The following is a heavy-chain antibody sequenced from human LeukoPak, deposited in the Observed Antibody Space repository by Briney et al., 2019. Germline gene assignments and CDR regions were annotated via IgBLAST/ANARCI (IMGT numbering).Heavy chain of an antibody. CDR1: GGSISSYY. Sequence: SETLSLTCTVSGGSISSYYWSWIRQPPGKGLEWIGYIYYSGSTNYNPSLKSRVTISVDTSKNQFSLKLSSVTAADMAVYYCARRRDGHNSWAFDIWGQGTMVTVSS. J-gene: IGHJ3*02. CDR2: IYYSGST. V-gene: IGHV4-59*01. CDR3: ARRRDGHNSWAFDI. D-gene: IGHD5-24*01.